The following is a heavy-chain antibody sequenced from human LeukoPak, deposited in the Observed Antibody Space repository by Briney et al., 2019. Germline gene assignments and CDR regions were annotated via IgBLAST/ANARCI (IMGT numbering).Heavy chain of an antibody. J-gene: IGHJ3*02. CDR1: GGSISSSSYY. Sequence: SETLSLTCTVSGGSISSSSYYWGWIRQPPGKGLEWIGSIYYSGSTYYNPSLKSRVTISVDTSKNQFSLKLSSVTAADTAVYYCARAVQQWLPPAAFDIWGQGTMVTVSS. D-gene: IGHD6-19*01. V-gene: IGHV4-39*01. CDR3: ARAVQQWLPPAAFDI. CDR2: IYYSGST.